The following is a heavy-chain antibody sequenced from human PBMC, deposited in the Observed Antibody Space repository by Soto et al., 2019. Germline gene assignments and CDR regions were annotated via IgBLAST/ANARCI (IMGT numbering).Heavy chain of an antibody. CDR3: AKEGYDFWSGGGPDYYYYGMDV. CDR2: ISGSGGST. D-gene: IGHD3-3*01. Sequence: GGSLRLSCAASGFTFSSYAMSWVRQAPGKGLEWVSAISGSGGSTYYADSVKGRFTISRDNSKNTLYLQMNSLRAEDTAVYYCAKEGYDFWSGGGPDYYYYGMDVWGLGTTVTV. CDR1: GFTFSSYA. V-gene: IGHV3-23*01. J-gene: IGHJ6*02.